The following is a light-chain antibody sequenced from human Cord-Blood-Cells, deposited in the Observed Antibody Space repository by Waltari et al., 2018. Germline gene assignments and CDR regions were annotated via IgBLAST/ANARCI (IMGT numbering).Light chain of an antibody. V-gene: IGKV1-5*03. CDR1: QSISSW. CDR3: QQYNSYSPT. Sequence: DIQLTPSPTTLSASVGDRVTITCRASQSISSWLAWYQQKPGKAPKLLIYKASSVESGVPSRFSGSGSGTEFTLTINSLQPDDFATYYCQQYNSYSPTFGQGTKVEIK. J-gene: IGKJ1*01. CDR2: KAS.